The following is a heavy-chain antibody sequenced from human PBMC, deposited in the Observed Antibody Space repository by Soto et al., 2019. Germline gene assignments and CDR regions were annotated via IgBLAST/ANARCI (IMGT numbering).Heavy chain of an antibody. D-gene: IGHD3-10*01. Sequence: ASVKVSCKASGYTFTSYAMHWVRQAPGQRLEWMGRINAGNGNTKYSQKFQGRVTITRDTSASTAYMELSSLRSEDTAVYYCARGGYYYGSGTPDNWFDPWGQGTLVTVSS. V-gene: IGHV1-3*01. CDR3: ARGGYYYGSGTPDNWFDP. CDR2: INAGNGNT. J-gene: IGHJ5*02. CDR1: GYTFTSYA.